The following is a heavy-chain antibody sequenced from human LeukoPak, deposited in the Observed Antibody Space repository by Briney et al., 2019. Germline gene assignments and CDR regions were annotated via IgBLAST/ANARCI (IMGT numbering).Heavy chain of an antibody. CDR2: INHSGST. J-gene: IGHJ4*02. D-gene: IGHD3-22*01. V-gene: IGHV4-34*01. CDR3: ARQGSYSNYYDSRVDY. Sequence: SETLSLTCAVYGGSFSGYYWSWIRQPPGKGLEWIGEINHSGSTNYNPSLKSRVTISVDTSKNQFSLKLSSVTAADTAVYYCARQGSYSNYYDSRVDYWGQGTLVTVSS. CDR1: GGSFSGYY.